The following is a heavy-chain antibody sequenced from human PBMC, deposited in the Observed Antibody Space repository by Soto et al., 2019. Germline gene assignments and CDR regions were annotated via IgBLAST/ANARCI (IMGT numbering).Heavy chain of an antibody. D-gene: IGHD3-3*01. CDR3: AKDRLEWLSHGYYMDV. V-gene: IGHV3-9*01. CDR2: ISWNSGSI. CDR1: GFTFDDYA. Sequence: DVQLVESGGGLVQPGRSLRLSCAASGFTFDDYAMHWVRQAPGKGLEWVSGISWNSGSIGYADSVKGRFTISRDNAKNSLYLQMNSLRAEDTALYYCAKDRLEWLSHGYYMDVWGKGTTVTVSS. J-gene: IGHJ6*03.